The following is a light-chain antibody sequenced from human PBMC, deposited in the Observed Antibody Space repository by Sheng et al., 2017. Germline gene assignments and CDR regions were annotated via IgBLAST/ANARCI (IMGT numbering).Light chain of an antibody. CDR1: SSNIEKI. CDR2: ENN. J-gene: IGLJ1*01. V-gene: IGLV1-51*02. Sequence: QSVLTQPPSVSAAPGQSVAISCSGSSSNIEKILYPGICSSPGTAPKVLIYENNKRPSGIPDRFSGSKSGTSATLGITGLQTGDEADYYCGTWDSGLSAGVFGTGTKVTVL. CDR3: GTWDSGLSAGV.